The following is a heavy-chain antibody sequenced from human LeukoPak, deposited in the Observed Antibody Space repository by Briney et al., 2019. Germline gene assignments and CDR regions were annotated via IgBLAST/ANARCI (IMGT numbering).Heavy chain of an antibody. CDR1: GFTVSSNY. J-gene: IGHJ3*02. CDR3: AKRIGTLRAFDI. V-gene: IGHV3-53*01. Sequence: GGSLRLSCAASGFTVSSNYMSWVRQAPGKGLEWVSVIYSGGSTYYADSVKGRFTISRDNSKNTLYLQMNSLTVEDTAVYYCAKRIGTLRAFDIWGQGTVVTVSS. D-gene: IGHD2/OR15-2a*01. CDR2: IYSGGST.